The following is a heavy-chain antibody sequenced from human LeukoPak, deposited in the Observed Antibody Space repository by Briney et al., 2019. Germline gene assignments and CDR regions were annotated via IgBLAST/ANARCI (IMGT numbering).Heavy chain of an antibody. D-gene: IGHD6-19*01. CDR1: GGSIGSHY. CDR2: ISVSGGST. CDR3: AKVKEQQWLVRSYFDY. V-gene: IGHV3-23*01. Sequence: ETLSLTCTVSGGSIGSHYWSWVRQAPGKGLEWVSAISVSGGSTYYADSVKGRFTISRDNSKNTLYLQMNSLRAEDTAVYYCAKVKEQQWLVRSYFDYWGQGTLVTVSS. J-gene: IGHJ4*02.